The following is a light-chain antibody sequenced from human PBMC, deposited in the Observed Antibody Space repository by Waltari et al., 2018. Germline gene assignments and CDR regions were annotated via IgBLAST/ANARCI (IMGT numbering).Light chain of an antibody. CDR2: EVT. V-gene: IGLV2-23*02. J-gene: IGLJ1*01. CDR1: SSDVGSSNL. CDR3: YSYAGGRV. Sequence: QSALTQPASVSGSPGQSLTIPCTVRSSDVGSSNLVSWYLQHPGKAPKLIIYEVTKRPSGVSNRFSGSKSGNTASLTISGLQAEDEADYCYSYAGGRVFGTGTKVTVL.